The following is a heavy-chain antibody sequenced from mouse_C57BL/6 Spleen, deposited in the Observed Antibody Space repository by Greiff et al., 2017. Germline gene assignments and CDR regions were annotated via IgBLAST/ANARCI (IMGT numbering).Heavy chain of an antibody. D-gene: IGHD2-3*01. Sequence: EVQLQESGPGLVKPSQSLSLTCSVTGYSITSGYYWNWIRQFPGNKLEWMGYISYDGSNNYNPSLKNRISITRDTSKNQFFLKLNSVTTEDTATYYCASDGYYVAYWGQGTLVTVSA. CDR2: ISYDGSN. CDR3: ASDGYYVAY. J-gene: IGHJ3*01. CDR1: GYSITSGYY. V-gene: IGHV3-6*01.